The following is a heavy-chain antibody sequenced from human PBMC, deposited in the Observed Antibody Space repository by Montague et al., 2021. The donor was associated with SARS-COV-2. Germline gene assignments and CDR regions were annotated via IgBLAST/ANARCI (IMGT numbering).Heavy chain of an antibody. V-gene: IGHV4-61*02. CDR1: GGSINSGSYY. J-gene: IGHJ6*02. Sequence: TLSLTCTVSGGSINSGSYYWGWIRQAAGKGLEWIGRISTSGNTKYNTSLKSRVTISVDTSQNQFSLKTYSATAADTAVYYCARDTRPTFAYYDILAGDYDCYGIDVWGQGTTVTVSS. D-gene: IGHD3-9*01. CDR2: ISTSGNT. CDR3: ARDTRPTFAYYDILAGDYDCYGIDV.